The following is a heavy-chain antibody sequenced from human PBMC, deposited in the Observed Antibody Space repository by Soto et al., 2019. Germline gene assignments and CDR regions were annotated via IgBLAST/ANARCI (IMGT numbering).Heavy chain of an antibody. CDR2: IIPIFGTA. J-gene: IGHJ6*02. CDR3: AQEGGDYYDSSCYPSHYGMDV. V-gene: IGHV1-69*01. D-gene: IGHD3-22*01. Sequence: QVQLVQSGAEVKKPGSSVKVSCKASGGTFSSYAISWVRQAPGQGLEWMGGIIPIFGTANYAQKFQGRVTITADESTSTAYMELSSLRSEDTSVYYCAQEGGDYYDSSCYPSHYGMDVWGQGTTVTVSS. CDR1: GGTFSSYA.